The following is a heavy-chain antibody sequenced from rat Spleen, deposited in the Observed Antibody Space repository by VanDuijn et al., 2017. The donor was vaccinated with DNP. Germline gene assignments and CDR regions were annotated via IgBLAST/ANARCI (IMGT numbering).Heavy chain of an antibody. V-gene: IGHV5-20*01. Sequence: EVQLVESGGGLVQPGRSLKLSCAASGFTFSAYYVAWVRQAPAKGLEWVATISYDGSSTYYRDSVKGRFTISRDNAKSTLYLQMDSLRSEDTATYYCTTEAVDYWGQGVMVTVSS. J-gene: IGHJ2*01. CDR3: TTEAVDY. CDR1: GFTFSAYY. CDR2: ISYDGSST.